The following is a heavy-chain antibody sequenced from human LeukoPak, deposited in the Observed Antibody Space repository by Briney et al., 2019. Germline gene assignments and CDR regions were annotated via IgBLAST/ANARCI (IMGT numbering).Heavy chain of an antibody. Sequence: GGSLRLSCAASGLIFDDYAMHWVRQTPGKGLEWVSGISWNGGGIVYADSVKGRFNISRDNAKNSLFLQMNSLTIEDTAIYYCVKVETISIFGVAPRYFDLWGRGTLVTVSP. V-gene: IGHV3-9*01. CDR3: VKVETISIFGVAPRYFDL. CDR2: ISWNGGGI. CDR1: GLIFDDYA. D-gene: IGHD3-3*01. J-gene: IGHJ2*01.